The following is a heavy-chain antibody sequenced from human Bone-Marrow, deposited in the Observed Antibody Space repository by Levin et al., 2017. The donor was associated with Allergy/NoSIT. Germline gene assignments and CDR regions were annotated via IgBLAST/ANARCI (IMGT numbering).Heavy chain of an antibody. CDR2: IYYSGST. J-gene: IGHJ5*02. Sequence: PSETLSLTCTVSGGSISSYYWSWIRQPPGKGLEWIGYIYYSGSTNYNPSLKSRVTISVDTSKNQFSLKLSSVTAADTAVYYCARQLGRGWFDPWGQGTLVTVSS. V-gene: IGHV4-59*08. CDR1: GGSISSYY. CDR3: ARQLGRGWFDP. D-gene: IGHD3-10*01.